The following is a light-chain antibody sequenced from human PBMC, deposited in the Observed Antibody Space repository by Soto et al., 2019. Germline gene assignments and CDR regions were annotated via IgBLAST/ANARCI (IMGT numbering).Light chain of an antibody. CDR2: GAS. Sequence: EIVLTQSPGTLSLSPGERATLSCRASQSVSSSYLAWYQQKPGQAPRLLIYGASSRATGIPDRFSGSGSGTDFTLTISRLEPEDFAEYYCQHYGSFEGFTFGPGTKVDIK. V-gene: IGKV3-20*01. J-gene: IGKJ3*01. CDR3: QHYGSFEGFT. CDR1: QSVSSSY.